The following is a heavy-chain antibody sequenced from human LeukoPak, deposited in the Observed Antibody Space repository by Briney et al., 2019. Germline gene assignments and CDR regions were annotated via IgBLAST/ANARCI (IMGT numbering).Heavy chain of an antibody. J-gene: IGHJ4*02. V-gene: IGHV4-39*07. CDR1: GGSVSSSNYY. D-gene: IGHD6-13*01. CDR2: IYYSGST. Sequence: SETLSLTCTVSGGSVSSSNYYWGWIRQPPGKGLEWIGSIYYSGSTYYNPSLKSRVTISVDTSKNQFSLKLSSVTAADTAVYYCARGHSSSWYYFDYWGQGTLVTVSS. CDR3: ARGHSSSWYYFDY.